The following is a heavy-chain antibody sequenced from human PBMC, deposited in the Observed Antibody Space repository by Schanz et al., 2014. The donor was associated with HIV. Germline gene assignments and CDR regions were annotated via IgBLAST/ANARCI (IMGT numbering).Heavy chain of an antibody. Sequence: QVRLVASGGGVVQPGRSLRLSCAASGFTFSNYGMHWVRQAPGKGLEWVALISYDGSYKYYADSVKGRFTISRDNSKNRLFLQMNSLRAEDRALYYCARDESYGGSGSYYNGYGMDVWGQGTTVTVSS. CDR3: ARDESYGGSGSYYNGYGMDV. V-gene: IGHV3-30*03. J-gene: IGHJ6*02. CDR1: GFTFSNYG. D-gene: IGHD3-10*01. CDR2: ISYDGSYK.